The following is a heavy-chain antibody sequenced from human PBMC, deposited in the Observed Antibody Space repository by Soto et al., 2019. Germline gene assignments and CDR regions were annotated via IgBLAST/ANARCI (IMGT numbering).Heavy chain of an antibody. D-gene: IGHD2-15*01. CDR3: ARGRGVVVAGYYYYYGMDV. CDR1: GGTFSSYS. J-gene: IGHJ6*02. Sequence: QVQLVQSGPEVKKPGSPVQVSCEASGGTFSSYSISWLRQAPGQGLEWMGGIIPIFGTSNYAQQLQGRVTIAADEPTSTAYMELSSLRSEDTAVYYCARGRGVVVAGYYYYYGMDVWGQGTTVTVSS. V-gene: IGHV1-69*01. CDR2: IIPIFGTS.